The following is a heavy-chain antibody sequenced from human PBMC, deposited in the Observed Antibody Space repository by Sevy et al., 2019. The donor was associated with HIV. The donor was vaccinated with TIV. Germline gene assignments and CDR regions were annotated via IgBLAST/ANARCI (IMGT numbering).Heavy chain of an antibody. D-gene: IGHD3-22*01. Sequence: ASVKVSCKASGYTFTSYGISWVRQAPGQGLEWMGWISAYNGNTNYAQKLQGRVTMTTDTSTSKAYMELRSLRSDDTAVYYCAREYYYDSSGYYYVKIPLDYWGQGTLVTVSS. V-gene: IGHV1-18*04. CDR1: GYTFTSYG. J-gene: IGHJ4*02. CDR2: ISAYNGNT. CDR3: AREYYYDSSGYYYVKIPLDY.